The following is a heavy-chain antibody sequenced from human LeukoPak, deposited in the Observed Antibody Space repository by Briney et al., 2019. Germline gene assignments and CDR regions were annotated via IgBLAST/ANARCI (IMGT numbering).Heavy chain of an antibody. D-gene: IGHD1-26*01. J-gene: IGHJ4*02. V-gene: IGHV3-7*05. Sequence: PGGSLRLSCAASGFTFSNYWMYWVRQAPGKGLEWVANIKQGGSEKHYVDSVKSRFTISRDNVKNSLYLQLNSLRAEDTAVYYCARDRRVVGATIWFYFDYWGQGTLVTVSS. CDR1: GFTFSNYW. CDR3: ARDRRVVGATIWFYFDY. CDR2: IKQGGSEK.